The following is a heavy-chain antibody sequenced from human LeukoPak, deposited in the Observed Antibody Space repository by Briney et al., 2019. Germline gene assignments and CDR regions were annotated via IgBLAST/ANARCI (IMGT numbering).Heavy chain of an antibody. CDR1: GGSFSGYY. CDR3: AGEVVPAAISYYYGMDV. CDR2: INHSGST. Sequence: PSETLSLTCAVYGGSFSGYYWSWIRQPPGKGLEWIGEINHSGSTNYNPSLKSRVTISVDTSKNQFSLKLSSVTAADTAVYYCAGEVVPAAISYYYGMDVWGQGTTVTVSS. V-gene: IGHV4-34*01. D-gene: IGHD2-2*01. J-gene: IGHJ6*02.